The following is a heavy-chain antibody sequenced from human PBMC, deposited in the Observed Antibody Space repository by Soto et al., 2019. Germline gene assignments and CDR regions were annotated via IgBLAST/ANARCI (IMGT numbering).Heavy chain of an antibody. D-gene: IGHD3-10*01. CDR2: IYHRGST. J-gene: IGHJ4*02. CDR3: ARAVSFGESDS. Sequence: QVQLQESGPGLVKTSETLSLTCSVSGDSISGGSYYWSWIRRPPGKGLEWIGYIYHRGSTNYNPSLKSRVTIPLDTSKNQFSLNLRSVTAADTAVYYCARAVSFGESDSWGQGILVTVSS. V-gene: IGHV4-61*01. CDR1: GDSISGGSYY.